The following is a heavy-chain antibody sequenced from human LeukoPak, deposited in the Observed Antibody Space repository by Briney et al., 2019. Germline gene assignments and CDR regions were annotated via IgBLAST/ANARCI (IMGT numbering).Heavy chain of an antibody. D-gene: IGHD6-13*01. V-gene: IGHV5-51*01. Sequence: GESLKISCKGSGYSFTSYWIGWVRQMPGKGLEWMGIIYPGDSDTRYSPSFQGQVTISADKSISTAYLQWSSLKASDTAMYYCAREGVAAAGKGGYYYYYMDVWGKGTTVTVSS. J-gene: IGHJ6*03. CDR2: IYPGDSDT. CDR3: AREGVAAAGKGGYYYYYMDV. CDR1: GYSFTSYW.